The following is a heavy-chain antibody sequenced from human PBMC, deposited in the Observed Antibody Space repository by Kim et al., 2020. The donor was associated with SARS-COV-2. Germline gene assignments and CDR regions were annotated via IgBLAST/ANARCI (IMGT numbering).Heavy chain of an antibody. J-gene: IGHJ4*02. D-gene: IGHD5-18*01. V-gene: IGHV3-30*01. Sequence: ADSVKGRFTISRDNSKNTLYLQMNSLRAEDTAVYYCARANGYSYGKGSDYWGQGTLVTVSS. CDR3: ARANGYSYGKGSDY.